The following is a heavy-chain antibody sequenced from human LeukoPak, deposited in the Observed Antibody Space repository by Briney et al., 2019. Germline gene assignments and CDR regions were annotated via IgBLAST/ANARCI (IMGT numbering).Heavy chain of an antibody. D-gene: IGHD3-3*01. J-gene: IGHJ4*02. V-gene: IGHV1-69*13. CDR2: IMPIFDTA. CDR3: AREEERIAIFGVTNSRFDY. Sequence: GASVKVSCKASGGTFSNYAISWVRQAPGQGLEWMGGIMPIFDTADYAQKFQGRITITADESTSTVYMELSSLRSKDTAVYYCAREEERIAIFGVTNSRFDYWGQGTLVTVSS. CDR1: GGTFSNYA.